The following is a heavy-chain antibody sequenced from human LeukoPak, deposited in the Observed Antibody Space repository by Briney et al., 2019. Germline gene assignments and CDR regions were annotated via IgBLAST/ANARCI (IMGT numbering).Heavy chain of an antibody. CDR1: GFSFSDSW. CDR3: ATYKNWVAGDV. D-gene: IGHD7-27*01. J-gene: IGHJ6*02. V-gene: IGHV3-7*01. CDR2: IKEDESQE. Sequence: GGPLRLSCAASGFSFSDSWMSWVRKAPGKGPEWVANIKEDESQEHYAHSVKGRFTVSRDNAKNSLFLQMNSLRVEDTAVYYCATYKNWVAGDVWGQGTTVSVSS.